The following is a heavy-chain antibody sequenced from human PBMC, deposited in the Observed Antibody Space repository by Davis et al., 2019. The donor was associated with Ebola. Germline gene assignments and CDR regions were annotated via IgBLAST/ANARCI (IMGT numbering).Heavy chain of an antibody. CDR1: GYTFTSSA. J-gene: IGHJ4*02. Sequence: ASVKVSCKASGYTFTSSAMHWVRQAPGQRLEWMGWINAGNGNTKYSQKFQGRVTITRDTSASTAYMELSSLRSEDTAVYYCARDTLFTYGDFDYWGQGTLVTVSS. D-gene: IGHD4-17*01. CDR3: ARDTLFTYGDFDY. CDR2: INAGNGNT. V-gene: IGHV1-3*01.